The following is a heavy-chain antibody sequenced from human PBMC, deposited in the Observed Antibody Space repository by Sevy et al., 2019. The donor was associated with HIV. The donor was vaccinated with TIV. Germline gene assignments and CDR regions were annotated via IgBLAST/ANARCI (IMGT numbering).Heavy chain of an antibody. CDR2: ISSSGSTI. V-gene: IGHV3-11*01. D-gene: IGHD3-3*01. CDR1: GFTFSDYY. J-gene: IGHJ6*02. CDR3: ARDERMGDFWSGYSYYYYYYGMDV. Sequence: GGSLRLSCAASGFTFSDYYMSWIRQAPGKGLEWVSYISSSGSTIYYADSVKGRFTISRDNAKNSLYLQMNSLRAEDTAVYYCARDERMGDFWSGYSYYYYYYGMDVWGQGTTVTVSS.